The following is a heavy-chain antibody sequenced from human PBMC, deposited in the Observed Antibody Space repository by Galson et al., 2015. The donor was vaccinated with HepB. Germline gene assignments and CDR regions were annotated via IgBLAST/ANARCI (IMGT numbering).Heavy chain of an antibody. V-gene: IGHV4-4*02. D-gene: IGHD6-19*01. Sequence: ETLSLTCAVSGGSISSSNWWSWVRQPPGKGLEWIGEIYHSGSTNYNPSLKSRVTISVDKSKNQFSLKLNSVTAADTAVYYCARGWVAVAKVGFDYWGQGTLVTVSS. CDR1: GGSISSSNW. CDR3: ARGWVAVAKVGFDY. CDR2: IYHSGST. J-gene: IGHJ4*02.